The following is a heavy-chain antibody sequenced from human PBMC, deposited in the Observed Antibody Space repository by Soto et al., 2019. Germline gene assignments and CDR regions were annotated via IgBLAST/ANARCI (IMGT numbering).Heavy chain of an antibody. V-gene: IGHV4-30-2*01. CDR2: IYHSGST. Sequence: SETLSLTCAVSGGSISSGGYSWSWIRQPPGKGLEWVGYIYHSGSTYYNPSLKSRVTISVDRSKNQFSLKLSSVTAADTAVYYCARVPDRWGQGTLVTVS. CDR1: GGSISSGGYS. CDR3: ARVPDR. D-gene: IGHD2-2*01. J-gene: IGHJ5*02.